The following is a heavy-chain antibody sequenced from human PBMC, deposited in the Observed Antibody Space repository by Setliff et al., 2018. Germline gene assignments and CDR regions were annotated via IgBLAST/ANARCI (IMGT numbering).Heavy chain of an antibody. J-gene: IGHJ4*02. CDR3: ARQPRGIGYSDY. CDR2: MNPNSGNT. V-gene: IGHV1-8*02. CDR1: GYTFTSYD. D-gene: IGHD3-3*01. Sequence: GASVKVSCKASGYTFTSYDINWVRQATGQGLEWMGWMNPNSGNTGYAQKFQGRVTMTRNTSISTAYMELSSLRSEDTAVYYCARQPRGIGYSDYWGQGTLVTVSS.